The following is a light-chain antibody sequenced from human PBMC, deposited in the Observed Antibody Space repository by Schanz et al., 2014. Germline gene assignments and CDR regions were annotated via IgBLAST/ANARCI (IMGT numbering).Light chain of an antibody. Sequence: EIVMTQSPATLSVSPGERATLSCRASQSVSSNLAWYQQKPGQAPRLLIYGASTRAPGIPDRFSGSGSGTDFTLTISRVEPEDFAVYYCQQYGTPLKTFGPGTKVDFK. CDR3: QQYGTPLKT. CDR2: GAS. CDR1: QSVSSN. J-gene: IGKJ3*01. V-gene: IGKV3D-15*01.